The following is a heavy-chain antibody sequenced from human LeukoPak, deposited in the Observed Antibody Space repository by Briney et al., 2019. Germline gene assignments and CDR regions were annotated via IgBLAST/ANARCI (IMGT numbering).Heavy chain of an antibody. J-gene: IGHJ3*02. D-gene: IGHD6-19*01. V-gene: IGHV4-59*01. CDR2: IHYSGST. CDR1: GGSITSYY. CDR3: ARDKVVGTGDAFDI. Sequence: SETLSLTCSVSGGSITSYYWSWIRQSPGRGLEWIGYIHYSGSTNYNPSLKSRVTISGDTSKNQFSLKLSSVTAADTAVYYCARDKVVGTGDAFDIWGQGTMVTVSS.